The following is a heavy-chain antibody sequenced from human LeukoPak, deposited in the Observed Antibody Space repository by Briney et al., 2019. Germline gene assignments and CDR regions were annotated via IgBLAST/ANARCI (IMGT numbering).Heavy chain of an antibody. CDR2: IKSVEGTI. J-gene: IGHJ3*02. Sequence: GGSLRLSCAASVFTFSNYWMHWVRQAPGKGLVWFARIKSVEGTISYADSVKGRFTISRDNAKNTLYLQMNSLRAEDTAVYYCAREDTAMAYDAFDIWGQGTMVTVSS. CDR3: AREDTAMAYDAFDI. V-gene: IGHV3-74*01. D-gene: IGHD5-18*01. CDR1: VFTFSNYW.